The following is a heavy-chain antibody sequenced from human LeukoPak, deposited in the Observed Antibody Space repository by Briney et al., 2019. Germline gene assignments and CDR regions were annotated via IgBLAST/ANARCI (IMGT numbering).Heavy chain of an antibody. CDR2: INPNSGGT. CDR3: ASGYVGYCSGGSCYYKANGDPFYYYYYMDV. V-gene: IGHV1-2*02. J-gene: IGHJ6*03. Sequence: ASVKVSCKASGYTFTGYYMHWVRQAPGQGLEWMGWINPNSGGTNYAQKFQGRVTMTRDTSISTAYMELSRLRSDDTAVYYCASGYVGYCSGGSCYYKANGDPFYYYYYMDVWGKGTTVTVSS. CDR1: GYTFTGYY. D-gene: IGHD2-15*01.